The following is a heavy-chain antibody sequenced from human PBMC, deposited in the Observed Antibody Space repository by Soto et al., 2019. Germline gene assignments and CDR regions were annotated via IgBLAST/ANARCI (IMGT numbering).Heavy chain of an antibody. CDR2: MNPNSGNT. D-gene: IGHD6-19*01. V-gene: IGHV1-8*01. CDR3: ARVQSSGWYLISLIDY. Sequence: ASVKVSCKASGYTFTSYDINWVRQATGQGLEWMGWMNPNSGNTGYAQKFQGRVTMTRNTSISTAYMELSSLRSEDTAVYYCARVQSSGWYLISLIDYWGQGTLVTVSS. CDR1: GYTFTSYD. J-gene: IGHJ4*02.